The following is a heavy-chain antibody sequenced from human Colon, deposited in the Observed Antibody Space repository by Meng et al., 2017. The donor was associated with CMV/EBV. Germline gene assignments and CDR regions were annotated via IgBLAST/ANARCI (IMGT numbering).Heavy chain of an antibody. D-gene: IGHD3-3*01. CDR3: ATFGGDFDY. CDR2: INPVTGDT. Sequence: QVQLVQSGGEVKEPGALVKVSCKTSGYTFNGYFMHWVRQAPGQGLEWMGWINPVTGDTSYAQKFQVRVTMTRDTSISTAYMELSSLRSDDTAVYYCATFGGDFDYWGQGTLVTVSS. J-gene: IGHJ4*02. CDR1: GYTFNGYF. V-gene: IGHV1-2*02.